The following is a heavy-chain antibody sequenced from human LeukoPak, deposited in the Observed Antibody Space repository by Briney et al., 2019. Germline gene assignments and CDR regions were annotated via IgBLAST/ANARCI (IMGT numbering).Heavy chain of an antibody. Sequence: GGSLRLSCAVSGLTFSDHAMNWVRRAPGKGLEWVSGVGGGGTNTDYAESVRGRFTISRDNPKNTLYLQMDGLRVEGTAIYYCAKDVRDYPRPIEHWGQGVLVTVSS. J-gene: IGHJ4*02. CDR2: VGGGGTNT. CDR3: AKDVRDYPRPIEH. D-gene: IGHD2-21*01. V-gene: IGHV3-23*01. CDR1: GLTFSDHA.